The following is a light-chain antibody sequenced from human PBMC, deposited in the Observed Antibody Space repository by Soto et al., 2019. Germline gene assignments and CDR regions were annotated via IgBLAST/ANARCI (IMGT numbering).Light chain of an antibody. CDR3: QQYNSYSVT. Sequence: DIQMTQSPSTLSASVGDRVIITCRASQSISSWLAWYQQKPGKAPKLLIYDASSLESGVPSRFSGSGSGTEFTLTISSLQPDDSATYYCQQYNSYSVTFGGGTKVDIK. J-gene: IGKJ4*01. CDR2: DAS. CDR1: QSISSW. V-gene: IGKV1-5*01.